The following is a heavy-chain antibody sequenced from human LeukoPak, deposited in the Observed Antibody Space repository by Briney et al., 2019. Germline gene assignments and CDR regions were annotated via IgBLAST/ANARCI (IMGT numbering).Heavy chain of an antibody. J-gene: IGHJ3*02. D-gene: IGHD3-10*01. Sequence: GGSLRLSCAASGFIFSSYSMIWVRQAPGRGLEWISYISSSGSTIFYADSVKGRFTVSRDNARKSLFLQMNNLRDEDAAVYYCVRAVRRSFDIWGQGTMVTVSS. V-gene: IGHV3-48*02. CDR3: VRAVRRSFDI. CDR2: ISSSGSTI. CDR1: GFIFSSYS.